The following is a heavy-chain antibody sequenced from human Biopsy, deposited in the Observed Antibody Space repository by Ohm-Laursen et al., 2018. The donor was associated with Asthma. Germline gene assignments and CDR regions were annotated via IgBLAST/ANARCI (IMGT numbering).Heavy chain of an antibody. CDR3: AKGGTYTTDRYAY. CDR2: IYSGGTS. J-gene: IGHJ4*02. CDR1: GFAVSRDY. Sequence: SLRLSCAAPGFAVSRDYMFWVRQAPGKGLEWVSVIYSGGTSHTADSVRGRFTISRDYSKNTLYLQMHSLRADDTAVYYCAKGGTYTTDRYAYWGQGSLVTVSS. V-gene: IGHV3-53*01. D-gene: IGHD1-26*01.